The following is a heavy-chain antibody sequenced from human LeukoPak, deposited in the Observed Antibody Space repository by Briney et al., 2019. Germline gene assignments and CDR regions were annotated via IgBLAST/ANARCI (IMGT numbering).Heavy chain of an antibody. Sequence: KPGGSLRLSCAASGFTFSSYNMSWVRQAPGKGLEWVSVISGSGVNTFYADSVKGRFTISRDNSNNTLYLKMNNLRAEDTATYYCAKLRFLEWLLPIDHWGQGTLVTVSS. CDR1: GFTFSSYN. CDR3: AKLRFLEWLLPIDH. V-gene: IGHV3-23*01. CDR2: ISGSGVNT. D-gene: IGHD3-3*01. J-gene: IGHJ4*02.